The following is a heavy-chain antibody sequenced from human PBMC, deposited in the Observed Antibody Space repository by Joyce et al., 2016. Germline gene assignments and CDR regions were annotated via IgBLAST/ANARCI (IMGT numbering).Heavy chain of an antibody. V-gene: IGHV1-2*02. J-gene: IGHJ2*01. CDR2: ISPNTGGT. CDR3: ARQRRYFDL. Sequence: QVQLVQSGAEVKKPGASVKVSCKASRDTFTDFYIHWMRQTPGQGLEWMGWISPNTGGTNDAQKVQGRVTMTRDTSISTAYMELSRLRSDDTAVYYCARQRRYFDLWGRGTLVAVSS. D-gene: IGHD5-24*01. CDR1: RDTFTDFY.